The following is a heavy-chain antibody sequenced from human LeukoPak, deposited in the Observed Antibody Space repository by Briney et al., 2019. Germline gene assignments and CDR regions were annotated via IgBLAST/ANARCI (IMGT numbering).Heavy chain of an antibody. CDR1: GGSISSGGYS. V-gene: IGHV4-30-4*07. J-gene: IGHJ1*01. CDR3: ARRLLGYCSGGSCYSGYFQH. CDR2: FSYSGST. D-gene: IGHD2-15*01. Sequence: PSETLSLTCAVSGGSISSGGYSWSWIRQPPGKGLEWIGYFSYSGSTNYNPSLKSRVTISVDTSKNQFSLKLSSVTAADTAMYYCARRLLGYCSGGSCYSGYFQHWGQGTLVTVSS.